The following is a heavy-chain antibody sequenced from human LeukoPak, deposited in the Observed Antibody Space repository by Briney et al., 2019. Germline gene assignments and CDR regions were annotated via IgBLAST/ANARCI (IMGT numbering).Heavy chain of an antibody. CDR2: INEDATTI. CDR1: GFAFSAYW. J-gene: IGHJ4*02. Sequence: PGGSLRLSCAASGFAFSAYWMHWVRQAPGKGLEWVSRINEDATTITYADSVKGRLIISRDNSKKSLYLQMNNLRAEDTAVYYCVRDLILVWTPGDDFDFWGQGTLVIVSS. D-gene: IGHD3-16*01. CDR3: VRDLILVWTPGDDFDF. V-gene: IGHV3-74*01.